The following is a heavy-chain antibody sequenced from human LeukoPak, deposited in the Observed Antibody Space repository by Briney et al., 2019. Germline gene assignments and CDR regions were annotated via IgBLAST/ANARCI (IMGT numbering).Heavy chain of an antibody. V-gene: IGHV3-53*04. D-gene: IGHD3-10*01. CDR1: GFTVSSNY. CDR3: ELWFRELEVDY. J-gene: IGHJ4*02. CDR2: LYSDGST. Sequence: PGGSLRLSCAASGFTVSSNYMSWVRQAPGKGLEWVSILYSDGSTYYADSVKGRFTISRHNSENTLYLQMDSLRPEDTAVYYCELWFRELEVDYWGQGTLVTVSS.